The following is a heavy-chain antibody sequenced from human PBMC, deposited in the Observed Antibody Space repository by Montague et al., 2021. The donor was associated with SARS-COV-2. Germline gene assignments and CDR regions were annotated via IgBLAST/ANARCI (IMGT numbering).Heavy chain of an antibody. CDR1: GFTLRSYW. D-gene: IGHD3-3*01. J-gene: IGHJ6*02. V-gene: IGHV3-74*01. CDR3: ARSIGDFWSGYEDYYSAMGV. Sequence: SLRLSCAASGFTLRSYWMHWVRQAPGKGLVWVSRINSDGSSTGYADSVKGRFTISRDNAKNTLYLQMNSLRAEGTAVYYCARSIGDFWSGYEDYYSAMGVWGQGTTVTVSS. CDR2: INSDGSST.